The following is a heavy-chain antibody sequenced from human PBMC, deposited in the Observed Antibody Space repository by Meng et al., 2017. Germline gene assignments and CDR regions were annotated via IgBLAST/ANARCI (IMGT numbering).Heavy chain of an antibody. CDR2: MKSNVDGGTV. CDR3: SGHIDY. J-gene: IGHJ4*01. Sequence: VQLVESGGGLVKPGGFLRLSCAASGFTFSNAWMTWVRQAPGKGLEWIGRMKSNVDGGTVDYAAAVKGRFFISRDDSENTFYLQMNSLKTEDTAVYYCSGHIDYWGHGTLVTVSS. V-gene: IGHV3-15*01. CDR1: GFTFSNAW.